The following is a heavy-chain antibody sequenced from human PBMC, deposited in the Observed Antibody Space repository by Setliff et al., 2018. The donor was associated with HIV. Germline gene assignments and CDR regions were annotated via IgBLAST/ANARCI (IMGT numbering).Heavy chain of an antibody. D-gene: IGHD2-8*02. CDR3: ARDTGVNVAPDGRGYHTFDF. CDR2: IYHRGGT. CDR1: GSSISSNSY. J-gene: IGHJ3*01. Sequence: SETLSLTCSVSGSSISSNSYWWAWIRQPPGKGLEYIGTIYHRGGTFNNPPLKSRVVMSVDTSKNQFSLKLTSVTAADTATYYCARDTGVNVAPDGRGYHTFDFWGRGTMVTVSS. V-gene: IGHV4-38-2*02.